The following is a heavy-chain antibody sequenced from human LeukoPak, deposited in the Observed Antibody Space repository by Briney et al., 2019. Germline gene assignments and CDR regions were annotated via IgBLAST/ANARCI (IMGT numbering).Heavy chain of an antibody. D-gene: IGHD5-12*01. Sequence: GGSLRLSCAASGFTFSDYYMSWIRQAPGKGLEWVSYISSSGSTIYYADSVKGRFTISRDNSKNTLYLQMNGLRTEDTAMYYCTRRGGGYEFDYWGQGTLVTVSS. CDR3: TRRGGGYEFDY. CDR2: ISSSGSTI. J-gene: IGHJ4*02. V-gene: IGHV3-11*04. CDR1: GFTFSDYY.